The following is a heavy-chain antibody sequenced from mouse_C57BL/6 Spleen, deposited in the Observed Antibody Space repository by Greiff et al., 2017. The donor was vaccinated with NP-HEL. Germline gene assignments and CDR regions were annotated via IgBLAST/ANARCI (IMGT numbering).Heavy chain of an antibody. CDR1: GYTFTDYE. CDR3: TKFYYYGSSLDY. J-gene: IGHJ2*01. V-gene: IGHV1-15*01. Sequence: QVQLQQSGAELVRPGASVTLSCKASGYTFTDYEMHWVKQTPVHGLEWIGAIDPETGGTAYNQKFKGKAILTADKSSSTAYMELRSLTSEDSDVYYCTKFYYYGSSLDYWGQGTTLTVSS. D-gene: IGHD1-1*01. CDR2: IDPETGGT.